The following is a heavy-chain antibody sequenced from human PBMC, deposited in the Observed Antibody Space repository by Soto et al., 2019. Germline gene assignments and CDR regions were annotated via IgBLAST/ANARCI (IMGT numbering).Heavy chain of an antibody. D-gene: IGHD2-15*01. J-gene: IGHJ5*02. CDR2: ISAYNGNT. CDR1: VYTFTSYG. CDR3: ARGEYCSGGSCYSIVNWFDP. Sequence: GASVKVSCKASVYTFTSYGISWVRQAPGQGLEWMGWISAYNGNTNYAQKLQGRVTMTTDTSTSTAYMELRSLRSDDTAVYYCARGEYCSGGSCYSIVNWFDPWGQGTLVTVSS. V-gene: IGHV1-18*01.